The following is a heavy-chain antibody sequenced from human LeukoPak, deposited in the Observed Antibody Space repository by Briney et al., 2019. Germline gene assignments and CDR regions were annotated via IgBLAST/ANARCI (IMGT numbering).Heavy chain of an antibody. J-gene: IGHJ3*02. CDR2: IGGSGITT. D-gene: IGHD6-13*01. Sequence: GGSLRLSCAASGFIFNNYAMHWVRQAPEKGLEWVSTIGGSGITTFYADSVKGRFTISRDNSKNAVFLQVNSLRAEDMAIYYCARGASSWEYTTFDIWGQGTIVTVSS. CDR3: ARGASSWEYTTFDI. V-gene: IGHV3-23*01. CDR1: GFIFNNYA.